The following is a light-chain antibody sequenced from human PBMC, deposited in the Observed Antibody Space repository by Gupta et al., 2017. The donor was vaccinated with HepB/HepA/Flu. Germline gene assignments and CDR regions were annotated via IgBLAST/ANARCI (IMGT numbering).Light chain of an antibody. V-gene: IGLV3-19*01. CDR1: SLRSYY. CDR2: GKN. CDR3: NSRDSSGNHQV. Sequence: SPELTQDPAVSVALGQTVRIPCQGDSLRSYYASWYQPNPGQAPVLVIYGKNNRPYGIPDRFSGSSSGNTASMTITGAQAEDEADYYCNSRDSSGNHQVFGTGTKVTVL. J-gene: IGLJ1*01.